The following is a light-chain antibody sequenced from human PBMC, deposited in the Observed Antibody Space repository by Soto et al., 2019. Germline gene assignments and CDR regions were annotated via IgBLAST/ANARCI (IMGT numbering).Light chain of an antibody. CDR1: QSVSSY. V-gene: IGKV3-11*01. CDR3: QQRSNWPLIT. J-gene: IGKJ5*01. Sequence: EIVMTQSPAALSVSPGERATLSCRASQSVSSYLAWYQQKPGQAPRLLIYDASNRATGILARFSGSGSGTDFTLTISSLEPEDFAVYYCQQRSNWPLITFGQGTRLEIK. CDR2: DAS.